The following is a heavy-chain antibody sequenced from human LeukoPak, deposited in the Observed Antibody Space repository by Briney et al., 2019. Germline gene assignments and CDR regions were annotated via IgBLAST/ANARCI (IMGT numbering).Heavy chain of an antibody. Sequence: GESLKISCKGSGYSFTNYWIGWVRQMPGKGLEWMEIIYPGDSDTRYSPSFQGQVTISADKSISTAYLQWSSLKASDTAMYYCARLTYYYGSGSGYGMDVWGQGTTVTVSS. CDR3: ARLTYYYGSGSGYGMDV. CDR1: GYSFTNYW. D-gene: IGHD3-10*01. V-gene: IGHV5-51*01. CDR2: IYPGDSDT. J-gene: IGHJ6*02.